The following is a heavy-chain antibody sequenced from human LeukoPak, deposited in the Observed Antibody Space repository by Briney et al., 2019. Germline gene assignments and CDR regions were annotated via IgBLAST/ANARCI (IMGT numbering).Heavy chain of an antibody. Sequence: PGGSLRLSCAVSGFTASGFTFSRNSMSWVRQAPGKGLEWVSYISSSGTYTNNADSVKGRFTISRDNAKNSLYLQMNSLRAEDTAVYYCARDRDGGYFDYWGQGTLVTVSS. D-gene: IGHD3-10*01. CDR1: GFTFSRNS. J-gene: IGHJ4*02. CDR3: ARDRDGGYFDY. CDR2: ISSSGTYT. V-gene: IGHV3-11*05.